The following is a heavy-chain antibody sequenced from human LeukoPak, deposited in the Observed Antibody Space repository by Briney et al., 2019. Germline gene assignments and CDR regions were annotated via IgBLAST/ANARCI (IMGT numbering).Heavy chain of an antibody. CDR2: ISSSSSYI. J-gene: IGHJ4*02. V-gene: IGHV3-21*01. Sequence: GGSLRLSCTASGFNFRNAWMCWVRQAPGKGLEWVSSISSSSSYIYYADSVKGRFTISRDNAKNSLYLQMNSLRAEDTAVYYCARDRHGDYKFPFDYWGQGTLVTVSS. CDR3: ARDRHGDYKFPFDY. D-gene: IGHD4-17*01. CDR1: GFNFRNAW.